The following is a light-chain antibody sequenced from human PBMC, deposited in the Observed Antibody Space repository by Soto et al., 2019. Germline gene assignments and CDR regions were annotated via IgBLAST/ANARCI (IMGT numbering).Light chain of an antibody. CDR1: QSISSW. Sequence: DIQMTQSPSTLSASVGDRVTITCRASQSISSWLAWYQQKPGKAPKLLIYKASSLESGVPSRFSGSGSGTAVTLTISSLQPGDFASYYCQQYNSYSYTLGQGTKLEIK. J-gene: IGKJ2*01. V-gene: IGKV1-5*03. CDR2: KAS. CDR3: QQYNSYSYT.